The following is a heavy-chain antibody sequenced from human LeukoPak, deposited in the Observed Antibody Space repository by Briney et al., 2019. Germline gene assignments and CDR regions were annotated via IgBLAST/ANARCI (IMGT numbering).Heavy chain of an antibody. CDR2: INTGNGNT. J-gene: IGHJ4*02. CDR3: ARNWNKKYYFDF. Sequence: ASVKVSCKASGYIFTNYAMHWVRQAPGQRLEWMGWINTGNGNTKYSQKFQGRVTITRDTSATTAYMELSSLRSEDTAVYYCARNWNKKYYFDFWGQGTLVTVSS. CDR1: GYIFTNYA. V-gene: IGHV1-3*04. D-gene: IGHD1/OR15-1a*01.